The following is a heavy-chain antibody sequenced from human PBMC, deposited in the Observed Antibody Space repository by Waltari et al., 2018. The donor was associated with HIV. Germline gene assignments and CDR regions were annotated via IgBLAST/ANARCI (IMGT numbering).Heavy chain of an antibody. CDR2: IYHGDSDS. J-gene: IGHJ6*03. Sequence: EEQLVQSGAEVKRPGASLKISCKASGYNFNKHWLAWVRQMPGKGLPWMGGIYHGDSDSRVSRSSRGRVTSSSDTAATTAYLQWRSLQASDTATYYCLRVFRPAIIYFLKSYYYYYMDVWGKGTTVTVSS. CDR1: GYNFNKHW. CDR3: LRVFRPAIIYFLKSYYYYYMDV. D-gene: IGHD1-26*01. V-gene: IGHV5-51*01.